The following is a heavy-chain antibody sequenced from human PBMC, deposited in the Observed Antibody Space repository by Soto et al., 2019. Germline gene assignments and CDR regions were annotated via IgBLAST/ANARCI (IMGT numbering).Heavy chain of an antibody. CDR1: GFTFSSYS. J-gene: IGHJ4*02. Sequence: GGSLRLSCAASGFTFSSYSMNWVRQAPGKGLEWVSYISSSSSTIYYADSVKGRFTISRDNAKNQFSLNLTSMTAADTAVYYCARGSVDYNFWSGYYSRFYYFDFWGQGTLVTVSS. D-gene: IGHD3-3*01. V-gene: IGHV3-48*01. CDR2: ISSSSSTI. CDR3: ARGSVDYNFWSGYYSRFYYFDF.